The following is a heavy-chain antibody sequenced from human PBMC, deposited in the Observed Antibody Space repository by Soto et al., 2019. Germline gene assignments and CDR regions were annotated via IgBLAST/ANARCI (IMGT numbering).Heavy chain of an antibody. CDR2: IYYSGST. CDR1: CCSIISGDYY. V-gene: IGHV4-30-4*01. J-gene: IGHJ6*02. D-gene: IGHD3-3*01. CDR3: ARASNYDFDDYYGMED. Sequence: LSRTSTVACCSIISGDYYCSWIRQPPGKGLEWIGYIYYSGSTYYNPSLKSRVTISVDTSKNQFSLKMSSVAAADTAVYYGARASNYDFDDYYGMEDWGQWTTVNVSS.